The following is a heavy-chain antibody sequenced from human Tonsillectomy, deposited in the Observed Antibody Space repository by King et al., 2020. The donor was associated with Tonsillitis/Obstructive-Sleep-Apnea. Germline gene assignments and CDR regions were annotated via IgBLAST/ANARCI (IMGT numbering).Heavy chain of an antibody. D-gene: IGHD1/OR15-1a*01. J-gene: IGHJ3*02. Sequence: QLQESGPGLVKPSETLSLTCTVSGDSISSYYWNWIRQPPGKGLEWIGYIYYTGSTNYKSSLKSRVTISIDASKKQFSLKLRSVTAADTAVYYCASDGEHSALAMWGQGTMVTVSS. CDR3: ASDGEHSALAM. V-gene: IGHV4-59*01. CDR1: GDSISSYY. CDR2: IYYTGST.